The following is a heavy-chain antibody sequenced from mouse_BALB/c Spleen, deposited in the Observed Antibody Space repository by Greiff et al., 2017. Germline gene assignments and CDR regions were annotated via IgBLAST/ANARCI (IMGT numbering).Heavy chain of an antibody. D-gene: IGHD2-4*01. J-gene: IGHJ3*01. CDR2: IYPGDGDT. V-gene: IGHV1-80*01. Sequence: VQLQQSGAELVRPGSSVKISCKASGYAFSSYWMNWVKQRPGQGLEWIGQIYPGDGDTNYNGKFKGKATLTADKSSSTAYMQLSSLTSEDTAVYYCAREDYDPFAYWGQGTLVTVSA. CDR3: AREDYDPFAY. CDR1: GYAFSSYW.